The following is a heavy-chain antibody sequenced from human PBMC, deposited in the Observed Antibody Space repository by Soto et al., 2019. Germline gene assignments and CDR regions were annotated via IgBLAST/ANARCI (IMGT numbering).Heavy chain of an antibody. J-gene: IGHJ5*02. D-gene: IGHD6-13*01. CDR3: ARAPIAAAGMAWFDP. V-gene: IGHV4-31*03. Sequence: SETLSLTCTVSGGSISSGGYYWTWIRQHPGKGLEWIGYIFYSGSTYYNPSLKSRVTISVDTSKTQFSLKLSSVTAADTAVYNCARAPIAAAGMAWFDPWGQGTLVTVSS. CDR2: IFYSGST. CDR1: GGSISSGGYY.